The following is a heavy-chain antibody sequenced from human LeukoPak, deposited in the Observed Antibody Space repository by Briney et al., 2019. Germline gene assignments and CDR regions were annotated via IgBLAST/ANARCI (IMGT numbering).Heavy chain of an antibody. CDR2: IRSKAYGGTT. D-gene: IGHD2-15*01. J-gene: IGHJ3*02. CDR1: GFTFGDYT. V-gene: IGHV3-49*03. Sequence: PGPSLRLSCTASGFTFGDYTMSWFRQAPGKGLEWVGFIRSKAYGGTTEYAASVKGRFTISRDDSKSIAYLQMNSLKTEDTAVYYCTSSGGNWAFDIWVQGTMVTVSS. CDR3: TSSGGNWAFDI.